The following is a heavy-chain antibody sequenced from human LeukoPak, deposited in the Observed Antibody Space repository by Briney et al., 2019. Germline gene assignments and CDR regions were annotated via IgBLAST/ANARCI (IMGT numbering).Heavy chain of an antibody. Sequence: PGGSLRLSCAASGFTFSSYSMNWVRQAPGKGLEWVSSISSSSSYIYYADSVKGRFTISRDNSKNTLSLQMNSLRPEDTAIYYCAKDLTTVTSQGDYWGQATVVTVSS. CDR2: ISSSSSYI. CDR1: GFTFSSYS. V-gene: IGHV3-21*01. D-gene: IGHD4-17*01. J-gene: IGHJ4*02. CDR3: AKDLTTVTSQGDY.